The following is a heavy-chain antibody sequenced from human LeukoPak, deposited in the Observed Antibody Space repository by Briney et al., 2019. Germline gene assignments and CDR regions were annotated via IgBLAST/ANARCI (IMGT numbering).Heavy chain of an antibody. CDR2: IYYSGST. CDR1: GGSISSYY. Sequence: SETLSLTCTVSGGSISSYYWSWIRQPPGKGLEWIGYIYYSGSTNYNPSLKSRVTISVDTSKNQFSLKLSSVTAADTAVYYCARAAWLQFAFDIWGQGTMVTVSS. J-gene: IGHJ3*02. V-gene: IGHV4-59*01. D-gene: IGHD5-24*01. CDR3: ARAAWLQFAFDI.